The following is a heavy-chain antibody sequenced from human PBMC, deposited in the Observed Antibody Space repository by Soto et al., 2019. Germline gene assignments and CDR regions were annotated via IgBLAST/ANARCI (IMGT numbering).Heavy chain of an antibody. CDR2: ISYDGSKK. CDR1: GFTFRSYA. Sequence: QVWLVECGGGVVQPGISRRLSGPASGFTFRSYAMHWVRRAPGKGLEWMAVISYDGSKKYYADSVKGRFTSYRDNSKNLPSINMSGLRPEETDLYCCAGDGGAYWGQGTLVIVSS. D-gene: IGHD3-16*01. V-gene: IGHV3-30-3*01. CDR3: AGDGGAY. J-gene: IGHJ4*02.